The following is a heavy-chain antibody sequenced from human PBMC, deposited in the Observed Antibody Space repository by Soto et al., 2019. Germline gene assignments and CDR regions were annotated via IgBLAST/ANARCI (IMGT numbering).Heavy chain of an antibody. CDR1: GFTVSSNY. D-gene: IGHD2-8*02. CDR3: AGGVGGVVFDY. J-gene: IGHJ4*02. Sequence: EVQLVESGGALVQPGGSLRLSCAASGFTVSSNYMSWVRQAPGKGLEWVSVIYSGGDTYYADSVKGRFTISRDNSNNTLYLQMNRLGAEETAVCYCAGGVGGVVFDYWGQGTLVTVSS. V-gene: IGHV3-66*01. CDR2: IYSGGDT.